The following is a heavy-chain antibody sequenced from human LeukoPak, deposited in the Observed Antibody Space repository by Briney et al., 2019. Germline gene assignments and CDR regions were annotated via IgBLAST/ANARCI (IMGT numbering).Heavy chain of an antibody. CDR2: ISAYNGNT. CDR1: GYTFTSYG. Sequence: ASVKVSCKASGYTFTSYGISWVRQAPGQGLEWMGWISAYNGNTNYAQKLQGRVTMTTDTSTSTAYMELRSLRSDDTAVYSCARQALLHSGWRPQTDYWGQGTLVTVSS. J-gene: IGHJ4*02. D-gene: IGHD6-19*01. V-gene: IGHV1-18*04. CDR3: ARQALLHSGWRPQTDY.